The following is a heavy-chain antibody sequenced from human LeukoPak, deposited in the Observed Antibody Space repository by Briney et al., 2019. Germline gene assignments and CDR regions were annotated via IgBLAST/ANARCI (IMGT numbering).Heavy chain of an antibody. J-gene: IGHJ6*03. CDR3: ASGDYYYMDV. CDR2: IYYNGST. V-gene: IGHV4-39*01. CDR1: GGSISSSSYY. Sequence: SETLSLTCTVSGGSISSSSYYWGWIRQPPGRGLEWIGSIYYNGSTYYNPSLKSRVTISVDTSKNQFSLKLSSVTAADTAVYYCASGDYYYMDVWGKGTTVTVSS.